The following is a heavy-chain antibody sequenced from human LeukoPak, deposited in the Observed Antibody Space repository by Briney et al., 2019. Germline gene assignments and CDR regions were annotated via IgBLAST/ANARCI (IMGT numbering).Heavy chain of an antibody. D-gene: IGHD2-15*01. J-gene: IGHJ6*04. CDR2: ISSSGSTI. V-gene: IGHV3-48*03. Sequence: GGALRLSCAASGFTFSSYEMNWVGQAPGKGLEGVSYISSSGSTIYYADSVKGRFTISRDNAKNSLYLQMNSLRAEDTAVYYCARAVLLRYRPSDYYGMDVWGKGTTVTVSS. CDR3: ARAVLLRYRPSDYYGMDV. CDR1: GFTFSSYE.